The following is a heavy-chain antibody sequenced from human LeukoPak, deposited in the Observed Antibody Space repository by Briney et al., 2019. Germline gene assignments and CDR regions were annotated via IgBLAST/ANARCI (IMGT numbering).Heavy chain of an antibody. V-gene: IGHV4-39*01. CDR2: IYSSGST. J-gene: IGHJ5*02. D-gene: IGHD6-25*01. CDR3: ARHLYNSGWDWFDP. CDR1: GGSIRSSFDY. Sequence: SETLSLTCTVSGGSIRSSFDYWGWIRQPPGKGLEWIGSIYSSGSTYYNPSLKSRITMSVDTSENQFFLKLTSVTAADTAVYHCARHLYNSGWDWFDPWGQGTLVTVSS.